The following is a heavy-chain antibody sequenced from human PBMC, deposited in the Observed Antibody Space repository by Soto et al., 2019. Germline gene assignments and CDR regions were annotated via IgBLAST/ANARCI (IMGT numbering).Heavy chain of an antibody. D-gene: IGHD5-18*01. CDR2: ISGSGATK. Sequence: PGGSLRLSCAASGFTFSSHSINWVRQAPGKGLEWVSYISGSGATKYYADSVKGRFTISRDHARNSLYLQMSSLSDEDTAVYYCARAIRGFSYVFDYWGQGTLVTVSS. CDR3: ARAIRGFSYVFDY. CDR1: GFTFSSHS. V-gene: IGHV3-48*02. J-gene: IGHJ4*02.